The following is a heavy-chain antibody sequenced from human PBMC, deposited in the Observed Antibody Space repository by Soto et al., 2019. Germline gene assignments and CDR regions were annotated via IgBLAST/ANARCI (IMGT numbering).Heavy chain of an antibody. J-gene: IGHJ5*02. CDR2: INPNSGGT. CDR3: ARGLYDSSGYYGWGFDP. Sequence: QVQLVQSGAEVKKPGASVRVSCKASGYTFTHYYIHWVRQAPGQGLEWMGWINPNSGGTNYAQKFQGRVTMTRDTSISTAYMELSRLRSDDTAVYYCARGLYDSSGYYGWGFDPWGQGTLVTVSS. CDR1: GYTFTHYY. D-gene: IGHD3-22*01. V-gene: IGHV1-2*02.